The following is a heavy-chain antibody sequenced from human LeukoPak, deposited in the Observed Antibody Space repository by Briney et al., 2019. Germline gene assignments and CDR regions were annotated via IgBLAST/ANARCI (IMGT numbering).Heavy chain of an antibody. Sequence: GGSLRLSCAASGFNFSNHWMHWVRQAPGKGLAWVACFNNDMSQPFYADSVKGRFTISGDNAKNALYLQMNSLRAEDTAVYYCAKKGYYDGSGYYMYYFDHWGQGTLVTVSS. J-gene: IGHJ4*02. V-gene: IGHV3-74*01. CDR2: FNNDMSQP. CDR1: GFNFSNHW. D-gene: IGHD3-22*01. CDR3: AKKGYYDGSGYYMYYFDH.